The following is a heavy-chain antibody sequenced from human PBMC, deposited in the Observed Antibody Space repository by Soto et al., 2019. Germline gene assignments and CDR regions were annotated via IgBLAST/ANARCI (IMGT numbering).Heavy chain of an antibody. J-gene: IGHJ6*03. Sequence: QVRLVQSGAEVKEPGASVKVSCKTSGYTFINYGITWVRRAPGQGLEWMGWINDYNGKTDYAQKFQGRVTMTTDTSTSTAYMELRSLRSDDTAVYYCARAGSYYYIDVWGKGTTVTVSS. CDR1: GYTFINYG. CDR2: INDYNGKT. CDR3: ARAGSYYYIDV. V-gene: IGHV1-18*01. D-gene: IGHD2-15*01.